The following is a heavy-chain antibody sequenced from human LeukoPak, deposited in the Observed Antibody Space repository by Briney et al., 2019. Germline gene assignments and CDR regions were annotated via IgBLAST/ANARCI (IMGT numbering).Heavy chain of an antibody. CDR1: GGSISTSYY. CDR2: IHTSGAT. V-gene: IGHV4-61*02. J-gene: IGHJ6*04. D-gene: IGHD1-14*01. CDR3: ARDSNLGV. Sequence: SETLSLTCIVSGGSISTSYYWSWVRQPAGKGLEWIGRIHTSGATIYNPSLKSRVTISLDTSKNQFSLNLSSVTAADTAVYYCARDSNLGVWGKGTTVTVSP.